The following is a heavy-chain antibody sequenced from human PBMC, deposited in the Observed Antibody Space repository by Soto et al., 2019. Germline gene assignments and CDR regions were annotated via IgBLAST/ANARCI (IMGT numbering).Heavy chain of an antibody. J-gene: IGHJ5*02. Sequence: QVQLQQWGAGLLKPSETLSLTCAVYGGSFSGYYWSWIRQPPGKGLECIGEINHSGSTNYNPSLKSRVTISVDTSKNQFSLKLSSVTAADTAVYYCARGGPACSGGSCYPYNWFDPWGQGTLVTVSS. CDR2: INHSGST. CDR3: ARGGPACSGGSCYPYNWFDP. D-gene: IGHD2-15*01. CDR1: GGSFSGYY. V-gene: IGHV4-34*01.